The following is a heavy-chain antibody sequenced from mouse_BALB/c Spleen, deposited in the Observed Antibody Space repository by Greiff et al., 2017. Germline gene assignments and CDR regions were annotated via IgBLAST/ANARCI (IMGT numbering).Heavy chain of an antibody. V-gene: IGHV1-7*01. Sequence: QVQLQQSGAELAKPGASVKMSCKASGYTFTSYWMHWVKQRPGQGLEWIGYINPSTGYTEYNQKFKDKATLTADKSSSTAYMQLSSLTSEDSAVYYCARRLGDARYYYAMDYWGQGTSVTVSS. CDR2: INPSTGYT. J-gene: IGHJ4*01. CDR3: ARRLGDARYYYAMDY. D-gene: IGHD3-1*01. CDR1: GYTFTSYW.